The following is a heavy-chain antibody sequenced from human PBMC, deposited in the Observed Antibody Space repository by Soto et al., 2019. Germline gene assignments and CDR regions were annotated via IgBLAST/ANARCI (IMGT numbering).Heavy chain of an antibody. Sequence: EVQLLESGGGLVQPGGSLRLSCAASGFTFSIYAMSWVRRAPGKGLEWFSSIGGSGGTYYADSEKGRFTFSRDNSKNMLYLHLNSLSAEATAMYYCAKGKGWSYYYDSWGQGTLVTVSS. D-gene: IGHD2-15*01. CDR2: IGGSGGT. V-gene: IGHV3-23*01. J-gene: IGHJ4*02. CDR1: GFTFSIYA. CDR3: AKGKGWSYYYDS.